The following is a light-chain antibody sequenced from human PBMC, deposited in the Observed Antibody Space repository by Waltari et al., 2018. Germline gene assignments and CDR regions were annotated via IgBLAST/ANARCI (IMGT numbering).Light chain of an antibody. CDR3: QAWDSSTAYV. CDR1: KLGDKY. Sequence: SYELTQPPSVSVSPGQTASINCSGDKLGDKYASWYQQKPGQPPVLVIYQDSKRPSGIPERFSGSKSANTATLSISGTQAMDEADYYCQAWDSSTAYVFGTGTKVTVL. V-gene: IGLV3-1*01. J-gene: IGLJ1*01. CDR2: QDS.